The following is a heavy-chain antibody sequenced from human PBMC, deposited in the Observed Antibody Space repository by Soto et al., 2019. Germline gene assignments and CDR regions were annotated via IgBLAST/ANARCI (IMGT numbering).Heavy chain of an antibody. CDR1: GGSVSSGSYY. CDR2: IYYSGST. D-gene: IGHD3-10*01. J-gene: IGHJ4*02. V-gene: IGHV4-61*01. CDR3: ATSADYYGSGSYLAY. Sequence: QVQLQESGPGLVKPSETLSLTCTVSGGSVSSGSYYWSWIRQPPGKGLEWIGYIYYSGSTNYNPSLKSRVTISVDTSKTQFSLKLSSVTAADTAVYYCATSADYYGSGSYLAYWGQGTLVTVSS.